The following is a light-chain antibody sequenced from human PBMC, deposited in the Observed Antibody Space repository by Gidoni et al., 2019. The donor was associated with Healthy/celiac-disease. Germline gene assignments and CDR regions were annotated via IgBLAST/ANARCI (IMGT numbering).Light chain of an antibody. Sequence: EIVLTQSPGTLSLSPGESATLSCRASHSVSSSYLAWYQQKPVQAPRLLIYGASSRATGLPDRFSGSGSGTDFTLTISRLEPEDFAVYYCQQYGSSPPITFGQGTRLEIK. V-gene: IGKV3-20*01. CDR3: QQYGSSPPIT. CDR1: HSVSSSY. CDR2: GAS. J-gene: IGKJ5*01.